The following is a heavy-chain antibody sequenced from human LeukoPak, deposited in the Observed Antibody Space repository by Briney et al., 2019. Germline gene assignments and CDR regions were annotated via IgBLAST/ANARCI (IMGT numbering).Heavy chain of an antibody. CDR2: ISGSGDSA. D-gene: IGHD2-2*01. CDR1: GFTFSSYA. J-gene: IGHJ4*02. V-gene: IGHV3-23*01. CDR3: AKDRYCSSTRCYGDFDY. Sequence: PGGSLRLSCEASGFTFSSYAMSWVRQAPGKGLEWVSVISGSGDSAFYADSVKGQFTISRDNSKNTLYLQMNSLRAEDTAVYYCAKDRYCSSTRCYGDFDYWGQGTLVTVSS.